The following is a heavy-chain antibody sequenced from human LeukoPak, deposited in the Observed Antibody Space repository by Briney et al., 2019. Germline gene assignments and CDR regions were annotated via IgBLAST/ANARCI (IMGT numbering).Heavy chain of an antibody. V-gene: IGHV3-30*18. CDR1: GFTFSSYG. D-gene: IGHD3-22*01. J-gene: IGHJ4*02. CDR2: ISYDGSNK. Sequence: PGRSLRLSCAASGFTFSSYGMHWVRQAPGKGLEWVAVISYDGSNKYYADSVNGRFTISRDNSKNTLYLQMNSLRAEDTAVYYCAKGSDSSGYYPVWGQGTLVTVSS. CDR3: AKGSDSSGYYPV.